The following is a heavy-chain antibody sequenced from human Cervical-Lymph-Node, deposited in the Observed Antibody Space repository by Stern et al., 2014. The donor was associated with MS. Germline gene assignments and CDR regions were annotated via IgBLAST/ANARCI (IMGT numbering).Heavy chain of an antibody. CDR1: GFSLSTSGLG. Sequence: QVTLKESGPALVKPTQNLTLTCTFSGFSLSTSGLGVGWIRQPPGEALEWLAYIYLDDQKRYSPSLKSRLTITKDTSKNQVVLTLTNVDPVDTATYYCAHRTAGPFDYWGQGTLVTVSS. CDR3: AHRTAGPFDY. J-gene: IGHJ4*02. CDR2: IYLDDQK. V-gene: IGHV2-5*02.